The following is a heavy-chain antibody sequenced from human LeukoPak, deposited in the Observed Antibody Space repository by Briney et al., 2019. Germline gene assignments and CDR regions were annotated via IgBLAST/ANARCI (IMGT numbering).Heavy chain of an antibody. CDR1: GYTFTGYH. D-gene: IGHD2-21*02. Sequence: GASVKVSCKASGYTFTGYHMHWVRQAPGQGLEWMGWINPNSGGTNYAQKFQGRVTMTRDTSISTAYMELRRLRSDDTAVYYCARDPMVTPIGYFDYWGQGTLVTVSS. CDR2: INPNSGGT. CDR3: ARDPMVTPIGYFDY. J-gene: IGHJ4*02. V-gene: IGHV1-2*02.